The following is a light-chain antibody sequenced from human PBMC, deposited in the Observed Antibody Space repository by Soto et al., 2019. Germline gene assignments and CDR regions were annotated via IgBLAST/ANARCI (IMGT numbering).Light chain of an antibody. J-gene: IGKJ2*01. CDR1: QDIASW. CDR2: TAF. V-gene: IGKV1D-12*01. CDR3: QQASNFPYT. Sequence: DIPMTQSPSSVSASVGDRVTITCRASQDIASWLAWFQQKPGKAPKLLIYTAFTLESGVPSRFSGSGSGTDFTLTISSLQPEDFATYYCQQASNFPYTFGQGTKLEI.